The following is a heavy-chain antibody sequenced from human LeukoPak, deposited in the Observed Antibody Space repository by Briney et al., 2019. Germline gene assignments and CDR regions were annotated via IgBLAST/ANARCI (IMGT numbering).Heavy chain of an antibody. Sequence: SVKVSCKASGGTFSSYAISWLRQAPGQGLDWMGGIFPIFGTANYAQKFQGRVTITADESTSTAYMELSSLRSEDTAVYYCARSFWSGYYIIQNWFDPWGQGTLVTVSS. D-gene: IGHD3-3*01. CDR2: IFPIFGTA. V-gene: IGHV1-69*13. CDR1: GGTFSSYA. CDR3: ARSFWSGYYIIQNWFDP. J-gene: IGHJ5*02.